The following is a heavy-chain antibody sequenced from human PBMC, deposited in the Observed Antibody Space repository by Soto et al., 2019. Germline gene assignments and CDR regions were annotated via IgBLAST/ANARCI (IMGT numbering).Heavy chain of an antibody. V-gene: IGHV4-34*01. D-gene: IGHD2-2*01. CDR1: GGSFSGYY. CDR2: INHSGST. J-gene: IGHJ4*02. Sequence: PSETLSLTCAVYGGSFSGYYWSWIRQPPVKGLEWIGEINHSGSTNYNPSLKSRVTISVDTSKNQFSLKLSSVTAADTAVYYCARAEGVVPAAMRKTFFDYWGQGTLVTVSS. CDR3: ARAEGVVPAAMRKTFFDY.